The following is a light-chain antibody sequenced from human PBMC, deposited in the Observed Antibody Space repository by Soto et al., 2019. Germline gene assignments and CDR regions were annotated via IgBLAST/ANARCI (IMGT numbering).Light chain of an antibody. Sequence: VVLTQSPGTLSLSPGERATLSCRASQTVNSDYLAWYQQKPGQPPRLLIYGASSRATGIPDRFSGSGSGTDFTLTISRLEPEDFAVFYCQHYDSLPITFGQGTRLEIK. CDR2: GAS. CDR1: QTVNSDY. J-gene: IGKJ5*01. CDR3: QHYDSLPIT. V-gene: IGKV3-20*01.